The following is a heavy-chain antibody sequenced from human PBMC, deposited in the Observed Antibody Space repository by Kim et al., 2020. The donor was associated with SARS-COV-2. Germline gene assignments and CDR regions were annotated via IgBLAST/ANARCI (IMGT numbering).Heavy chain of an antibody. Sequence: SETLSLTCTVSGGSISSYYWSWIRQPPGKGLEWIGYIYYSGSTNYNPSLKSRVTISVDTSKNQFSLKLSSVTAADTAVYYCARGANSSGWYFFGFWGQGTLVTVSS. V-gene: IGHV4-59*13. CDR1: GGSISSYY. CDR3: ARGANSSGWYFFGF. CDR2: IYYSGST. J-gene: IGHJ4*02. D-gene: IGHD6-19*01.